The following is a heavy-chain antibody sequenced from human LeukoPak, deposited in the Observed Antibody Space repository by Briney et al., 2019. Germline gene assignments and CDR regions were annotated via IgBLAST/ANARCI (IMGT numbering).Heavy chain of an antibody. D-gene: IGHD2-2*01. CDR1: GYSFTGYY. Sequence: GASVKVSCKASGYSFTGYYMHWMRQAPGQGLEWMGWIDPKSGATKYAQKFQGRVTMTRDTSITTVYMELSRLRSDDTAVYYCARLMTAADALDIWGQETMVTVSS. CDR3: ARLMTAADALDI. CDR2: IDPKSGAT. J-gene: IGHJ3*02. V-gene: IGHV1-2*02.